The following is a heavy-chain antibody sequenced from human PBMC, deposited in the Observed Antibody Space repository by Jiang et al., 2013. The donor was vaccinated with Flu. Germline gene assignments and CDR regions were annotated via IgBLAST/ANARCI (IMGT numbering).Heavy chain of an antibody. D-gene: IGHD2-21*02. V-gene: IGHV1-69*04. CDR1: GGTFSSYA. CDR3: ASLLAYCGGDCPQFDY. J-gene: IGHJ4*02. CDR2: IIPILGIA. Sequence: SGAEVKTPGSSVKVSCKASGGTFSSYAISWVRQAPGQGLEWMGRIIPILGIANYAQKFQGRVTITADKSTSTAYMELSSLRSEDTAVYYCASLLAYCGGDCPQFDYWGQGTLVTVSS.